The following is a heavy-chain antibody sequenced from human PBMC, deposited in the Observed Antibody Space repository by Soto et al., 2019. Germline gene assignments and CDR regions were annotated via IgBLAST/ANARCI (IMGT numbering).Heavy chain of an antibody. Sequence: QVQLQESGPGLVKPSQTLSLTCTVSGGSISSGGSYWSWIRQHPGKGLEWIGYIYYSGSTYYNPSLKSRVTMSVDTSENQFSLRLSSVTAADTAVYYCARKDSGYADYMDVWGKGTTVTVSS. CDR1: GGSISSGGSY. D-gene: IGHD5-12*01. V-gene: IGHV4-31*03. CDR2: IYYSGST. J-gene: IGHJ6*03. CDR3: ARKDSGYADYMDV.